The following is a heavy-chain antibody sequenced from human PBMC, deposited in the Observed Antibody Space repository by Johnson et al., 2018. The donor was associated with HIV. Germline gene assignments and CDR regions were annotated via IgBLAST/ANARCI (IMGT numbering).Heavy chain of an antibody. CDR3: ARGEDGVDAFDI. CDR2: ISYDGSNK. D-gene: IGHD4-17*01. J-gene: IGHJ3*02. V-gene: IGHV3-30-3*01. Sequence: QMLLVESGGGVMQPGKSLRLSCEASGFTFSSYAMHWVRQAPGKGLEWVAVISYDGSNKYYADSVKGRFTISRDNSKNTLYLQMNSLRAEDTAVYYCARGEDGVDAFDIWGQGTMVTVSS. CDR1: GFTFSSYA.